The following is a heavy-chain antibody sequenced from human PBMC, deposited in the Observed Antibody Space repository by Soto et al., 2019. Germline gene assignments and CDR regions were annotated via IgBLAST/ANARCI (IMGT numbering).Heavy chain of an antibody. CDR3: TRGVATVPDY. Sequence: EVQLVESGGGLVQPGGSLRLSCAASGFTFRSYWMHWVRQAPGKGLVWVSRISPDGSITNYADSVKGRFTISRDNAKNTLFLQMNSLRAEATAVYYCTRGVATVPDYCGQGTLVTVSS. CDR1: GFTFRSYW. J-gene: IGHJ4*02. V-gene: IGHV3-74*01. CDR2: ISPDGSIT. D-gene: IGHD6-13*01.